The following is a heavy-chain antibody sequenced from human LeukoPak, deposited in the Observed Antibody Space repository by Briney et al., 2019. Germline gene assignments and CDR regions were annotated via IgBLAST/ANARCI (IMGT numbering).Heavy chain of an antibody. D-gene: IGHD6-6*01. CDR2: ISAYNGNT. J-gene: IGHJ4*02. Sequence: ASVKVSCKASGYTFTSYGISWVRQAPGQGLEWMGWISAYNGNTNYAQKLQGRVTMTTDTSTSTAYMELRSLRSDDTAVYYCARALGIYSSSADFDYWGQGTLVTVSS. CDR3: ARALGIYSSSADFDY. V-gene: IGHV1-18*01. CDR1: GYTFTSYG.